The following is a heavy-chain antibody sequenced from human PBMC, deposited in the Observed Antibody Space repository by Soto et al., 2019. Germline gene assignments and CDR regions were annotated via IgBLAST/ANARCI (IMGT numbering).Heavy chain of an antibody. CDR1: GYSFAGYW. Sequence: GESLKISCKGSGYSFAGYWITWVRQKPGKGLEWMGRIDPSDSQTYYSPSFRGHVTISVTKSITAVFLQWSSLRASDTAMYYCARQIYDSDTGPNFQYYFDSWGQGTPVTAPQ. D-gene: IGHD3-22*01. J-gene: IGHJ4*02. CDR3: ARQIYDSDTGPNFQYYFDS. CDR2: IDPSDSQT. V-gene: IGHV5-10-1*01.